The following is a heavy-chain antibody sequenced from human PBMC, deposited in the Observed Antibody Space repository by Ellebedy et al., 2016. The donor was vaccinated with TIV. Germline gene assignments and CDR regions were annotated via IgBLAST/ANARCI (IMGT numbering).Heavy chain of an antibody. D-gene: IGHD3-22*01. CDR1: GFTFSSYW. J-gene: IGHJ4*02. V-gene: IGHV3-74*01. CDR3: ARGERNYYDSSGYSQGGY. Sequence: GESLKISCAASGFTFSSYWMHWVRQAPGKGLVWVSRINSDGSSTSYADSVKGRFTISRDNAKNTLYLQMNSLRAEDTAVYYCARGERNYYDSSGYSQGGYWGQGTLVTVSS. CDR2: INSDGSST.